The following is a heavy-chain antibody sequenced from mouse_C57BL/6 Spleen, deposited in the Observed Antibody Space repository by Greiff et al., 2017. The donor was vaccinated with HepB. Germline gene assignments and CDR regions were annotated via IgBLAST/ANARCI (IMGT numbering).Heavy chain of an antibody. V-gene: IGHV5-4*01. J-gene: IGHJ4*01. Sequence: EVMLVESGGGLVKPGGSLKLSCAASGFTFSSYAMSWVRQTPEKRLEWVATISDGGSYTYYPDNVKGRFTISRDNAKNNLYLQMSHLKSEDTAMYYCARDGYAMDYWGQGTSVTVSS. CDR2: ISDGGSYT. CDR3: ARDGYAMDY. CDR1: GFTFSSYA.